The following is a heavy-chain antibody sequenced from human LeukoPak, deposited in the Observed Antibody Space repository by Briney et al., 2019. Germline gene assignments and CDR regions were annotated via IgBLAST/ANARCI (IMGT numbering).Heavy chain of an antibody. J-gene: IGHJ6*02. CDR3: ARDVVTVDDYYYGMDV. D-gene: IGHD2-15*01. Sequence: ASVKISCKASGYTFTSYYLHWVRQAPGQGLEWMGTINLSGDRTSYAQKIQGRVTMTRDTSTSTVYMELSSLTSEDTAVYYCARDVVTVDDYYYGMDVWGQGTTVTVSS. V-gene: IGHV1-46*01. CDR1: GYTFTSYY. CDR2: INLSGDRT.